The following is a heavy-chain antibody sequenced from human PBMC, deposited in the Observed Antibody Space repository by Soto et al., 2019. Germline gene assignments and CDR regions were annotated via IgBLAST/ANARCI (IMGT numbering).Heavy chain of an antibody. D-gene: IGHD1-26*01. J-gene: IGHJ4*02. CDR3: ARDGGRHSGGIDY. V-gene: IGHV1-69*01. CDR2: IIPIFGTA. Sequence: QVQLVQSGAEVKKPGSSVKVSCKASGGTFSSYSINWVRQAPGQGLEWMGVIIPIFGTANYAQKFQGRVTITADESTSTVYMELSSLRSEDTAVYYCARDGGRHSGGIDYWGQGTRVTVSS. CDR1: GGTFSSYS.